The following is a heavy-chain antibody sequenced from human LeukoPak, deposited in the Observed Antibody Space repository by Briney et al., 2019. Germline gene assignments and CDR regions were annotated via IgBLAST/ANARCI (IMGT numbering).Heavy chain of an antibody. CDR2: ISGSGGST. V-gene: IGHV3-23*01. D-gene: IGHD3-10*01. CDR3: AKDGLEWFGELKDY. CDR1: GFTFSSYA. Sequence: SGGSLRLSCAASGFTFSSYAMSWVRQAPGKGLEWVSAISGSGGSTYYADSVKGRFTISRDNSKNTLYLQMNSLRAEDTAVYYCAKDGLEWFGELKDYWGQGTLVTVSS. J-gene: IGHJ4*02.